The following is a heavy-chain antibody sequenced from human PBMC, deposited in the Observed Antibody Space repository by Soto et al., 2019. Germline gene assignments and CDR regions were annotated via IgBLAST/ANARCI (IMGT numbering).Heavy chain of an antibody. CDR2: ITGSAALT. J-gene: IGHJ3*02. CDR1: GFIFTRNA. Sequence: GGSLRLSCAASGFIFTRNAMSWVRQAPGKGLEWLAHITGSAALTYHADSVKGRFTISRDTSKNTVYLQMNSLRDEDTAIYYCAGRIVPSSWTLDIWGQGTMVTVSS. D-gene: IGHD1-26*01. V-gene: IGHV3-23*01. CDR3: AGRIVPSSWTLDI.